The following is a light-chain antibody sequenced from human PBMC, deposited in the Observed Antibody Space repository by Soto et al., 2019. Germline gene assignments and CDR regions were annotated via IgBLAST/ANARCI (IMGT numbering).Light chain of an antibody. Sequence: EIVLTQSPGTLSLSPGERATLSCRASQSVSSSYLAWYQQKPGQPPRLLIYGASSRATGIPDRFSGSGSGTAFTLTISRLEPEDFAVFYCQNYDSLPITFGQGTRLEIK. CDR1: QSVSSSY. J-gene: IGKJ5*01. CDR2: GAS. V-gene: IGKV3-20*01. CDR3: QNYDSLPIT.